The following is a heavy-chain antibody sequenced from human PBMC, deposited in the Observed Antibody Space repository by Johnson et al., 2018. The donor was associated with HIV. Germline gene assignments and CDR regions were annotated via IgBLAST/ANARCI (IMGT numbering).Heavy chain of an antibody. J-gene: IGHJ3*02. CDR3: ARGLGAAAGAFDI. Sequence: QVQLVESGGGLVKPGGSLRLSCAASGFTFSDYYMSWIRQAPGKGLEWVAVISYDGSNKYYADSVKGRFTISRDNSKNTRYLQMNSLRAEGTAVYYCARGLGAAAGAFDIWGQGTMVTVSS. CDR2: ISYDGSNK. CDR1: GFTFSDYY. V-gene: IGHV3-30*05. D-gene: IGHD6-13*01.